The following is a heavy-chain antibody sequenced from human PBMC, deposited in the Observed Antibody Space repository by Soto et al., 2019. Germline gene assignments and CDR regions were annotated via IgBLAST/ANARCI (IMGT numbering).Heavy chain of an antibody. CDR3: ARGATSMAGGVF. V-gene: IGHV3-48*02. D-gene: IGHD6-19*01. CDR1: GFSFSTYS. Sequence: EVQLVESGGGLVQPGGSLRLSCAAAGFSFSTYSMNWVRQAPGKGLEWLSYISSSSTTIYYADSVKGRFTISRDNAKNSVYLQMNSLRDEDTAVYYCARGATSMAGGVFWGQGTLVTVSS. CDR2: ISSSSTTI. J-gene: IGHJ4*02.